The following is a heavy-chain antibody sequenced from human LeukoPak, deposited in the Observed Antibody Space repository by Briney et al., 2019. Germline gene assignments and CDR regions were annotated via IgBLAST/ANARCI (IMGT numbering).Heavy chain of an antibody. V-gene: IGHV3-9*01. J-gene: IGHJ6*04. CDR2: ISWNSGSI. Sequence: GRSLRLSCAASGFTFDDYAMHWVRQAPGKGLEWVSGISWNSGSIGYADSVKGRFTISRDNAKNSLYLQMNSLRAEDTAVYYCARGPFPLMDVWGKGTTVTVSS. CDR3: ARGPFPLMDV. CDR1: GFTFDDYA.